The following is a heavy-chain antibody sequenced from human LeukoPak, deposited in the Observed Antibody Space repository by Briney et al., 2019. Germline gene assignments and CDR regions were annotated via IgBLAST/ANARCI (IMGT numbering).Heavy chain of an antibody. D-gene: IGHD5-12*01. V-gene: IGHV3-66*01. Sequence: PTGRCLRLSCAASGFTVSSNYMSWVRQAPGEGLEWVSVIYSGGSTYYADSVKGRFTISRDNSKNTLYLQMNSLRAEGTAVYYCARGAYSGYDWRAIDYWGQGTLVTVSS. J-gene: IGHJ4*02. CDR2: IYSGGST. CDR1: GFTVSSNY. CDR3: ARGAYSGYDWRAIDY.